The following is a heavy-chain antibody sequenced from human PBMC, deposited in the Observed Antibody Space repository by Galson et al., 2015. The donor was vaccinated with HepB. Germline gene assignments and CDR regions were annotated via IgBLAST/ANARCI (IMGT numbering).Heavy chain of an antibody. CDR2: MNPRSDYT. CDR3: VRGLDPDY. Sequence: SCKASGYTFSGYDMMWVRQATGQGLEWMGWMNPRSDYTGYAEEFQGRVIMTGDSSISTAYMELTSLTLEDTGVYYCVRGLDPDYWGQGTLVTVSS. CDR1: GYTFSGYD. J-gene: IGHJ4*02. V-gene: IGHV1-8*01.